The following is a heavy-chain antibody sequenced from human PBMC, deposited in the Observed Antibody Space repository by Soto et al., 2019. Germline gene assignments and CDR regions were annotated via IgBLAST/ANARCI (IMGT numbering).Heavy chain of an antibody. CDR2: IAHDGSNA. CDR1: GFTFRNHA. CDR3: ARGDREDILVVVGARPGEYGTDI. D-gene: IGHD2-15*01. Sequence: QVQLVESGGGVVQPGGSLRLSCAASGFTFRNHAMHWVRQAPGKGLECLAVIAHDGSNAFYRDSVKVRFIVSRDKSKNTLHLYMNSLSSEDTGVYYCARGDREDILVVVGARPGEYGTDIWGQGTTVIVSS. J-gene: IGHJ6*02. V-gene: IGHV3-30-3*01.